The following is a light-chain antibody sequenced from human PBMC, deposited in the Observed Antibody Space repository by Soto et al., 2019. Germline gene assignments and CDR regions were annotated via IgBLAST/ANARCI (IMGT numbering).Light chain of an antibody. CDR2: END. CDR1: GGNIGNTY. CDR3: QSYDSIDWV. Sequence: NFMLTQPHSVSESPGKTVTISCTGSGGNIGNTYVQWFQQRPDSAPTTVIYENDQRPSWVPDRFSGSIDSSSNSASLTISGLKTEDEADYYCQSYDSIDWVFGGGTKLTVL. J-gene: IGLJ3*02. V-gene: IGLV6-57*02.